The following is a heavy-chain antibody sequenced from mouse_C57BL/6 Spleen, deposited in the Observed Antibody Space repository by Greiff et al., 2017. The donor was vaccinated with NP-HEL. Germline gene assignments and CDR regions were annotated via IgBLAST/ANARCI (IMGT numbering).Heavy chain of an antibody. V-gene: IGHV1-82*01. CDR3: ARRDSNYYAMDD. D-gene: IGHD2-5*01. CDR2: IYPGDGDT. J-gene: IGHJ4*01. Sequence: QVQLQQSGPELVKPGASVKISCKASGYAFSSSWMNWVKQRPGKGLEWIGRIYPGDGDTNYNGKFKGKATLTADKSSSTAYMQLSSLTSEDSAVYFCARRDSNYYAMDDWGQGTSVTVSS. CDR1: GYAFSSSW.